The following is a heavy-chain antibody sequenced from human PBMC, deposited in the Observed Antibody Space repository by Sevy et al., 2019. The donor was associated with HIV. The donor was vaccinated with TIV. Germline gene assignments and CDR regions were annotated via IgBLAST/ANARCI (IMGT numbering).Heavy chain of an antibody. CDR1: GFTFSSYS. V-gene: IGHV3-21*01. CDR2: ISGISNYI. Sequence: GGSLRLSCAASGFTFSSYSLNWVRQAPGKGLEWVSLISGISNYIYYADSVKGRFSISGGNAKDSAFLQMNSLRAEDRAIYYCARGAQTYDAFDVWGQGTMVTVSS. CDR3: ARGAQTYDAFDV. J-gene: IGHJ3*01.